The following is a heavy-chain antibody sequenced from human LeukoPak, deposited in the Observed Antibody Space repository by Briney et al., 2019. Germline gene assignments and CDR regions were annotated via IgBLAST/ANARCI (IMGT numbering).Heavy chain of an antibody. D-gene: IGHD3-22*01. CDR2: IYNDGSA. Sequence: GGSLRLSCAASGFTFSRYWMHWVRQAPGKGLDWVSVIYNDGSAYCADSVKGRFTISRDNSKNTLYLEMNTLKAEDTAVYYCASSVITTTPVYFDYWGQGTLVTVSS. V-gene: IGHV3-53*01. CDR1: GFTFSRYW. CDR3: ASSVITTTPVYFDY. J-gene: IGHJ4*02.